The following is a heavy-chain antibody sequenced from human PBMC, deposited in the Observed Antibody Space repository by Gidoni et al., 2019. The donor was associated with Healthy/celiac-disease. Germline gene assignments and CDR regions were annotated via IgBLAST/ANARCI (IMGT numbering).Heavy chain of an antibody. CDR1: GLIFSNAW. Sequence: EVQLVESGGGLVKPGGSLRLSCAASGLIFSNAWMNWVRQAPGKGLEWVGRIKSKTDGGTTDYAAPVKGRFTISRDDSKNTLYLQMNSLKTEDTAVYYCTTKMITFGGVIAVSSWGQGTQVTVSS. J-gene: IGHJ4*02. V-gene: IGHV3-15*01. CDR2: IKSKTDGGTT. CDR3: TTKMITFGGVIAVSS. D-gene: IGHD3-16*02.